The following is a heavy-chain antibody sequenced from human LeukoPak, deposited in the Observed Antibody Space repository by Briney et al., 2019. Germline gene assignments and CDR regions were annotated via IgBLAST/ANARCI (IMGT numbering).Heavy chain of an antibody. CDR2: VNWNGGST. Sequence: GGSLRLSCAASGFTFSSYSMTWVRQVPGKGLEWVSGVNWNGGSTGYADSVKGRFTISRDNAKNSLYLQMNSLRAEDTALYYCARASLYDNSAYYLDYWGQGTLVTVSS. CDR3: ARASLYDNSAYYLDY. CDR1: GFTFSSYS. J-gene: IGHJ4*02. V-gene: IGHV3-20*04. D-gene: IGHD3-22*01.